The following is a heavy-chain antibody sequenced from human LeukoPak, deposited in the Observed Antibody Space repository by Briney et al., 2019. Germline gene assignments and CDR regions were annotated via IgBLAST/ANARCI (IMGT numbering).Heavy chain of an antibody. V-gene: IGHV3-7*03. CDR3: VKLVGVGELFWGHFLEDF. J-gene: IGHJ4*02. Sequence: GGSLRLSCEASGFTFSTYWMNWVRQAPGKGLEWVANIKQDGSETYYVDSVKGRFTISRDNAKNSLYFQMNSLRAEDTAVYYCVKLVGVGELFWGHFLEDFWGQGTLVTVSS. D-gene: IGHD3-10*01. CDR2: IKQDGSET. CDR1: GFTFSTYW.